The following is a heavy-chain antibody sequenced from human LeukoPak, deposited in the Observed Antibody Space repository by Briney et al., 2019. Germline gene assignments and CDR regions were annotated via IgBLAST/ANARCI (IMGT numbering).Heavy chain of an antibody. V-gene: IGHV4-59*01. Sequence: SETLSLTCTVSGGSISRYYWSWIRQPPGKGLEWIGDIYDSGSTKYNPSLKSRVTISVDTSKNQFSLKLSSVTAADTAIYYCARIRDGYNDAYDIWGQGTVVTVPS. CDR3: ARIRDGYNDAYDI. CDR2: IYDSGST. D-gene: IGHD5-24*01. CDR1: GGSISRYY. J-gene: IGHJ3*02.